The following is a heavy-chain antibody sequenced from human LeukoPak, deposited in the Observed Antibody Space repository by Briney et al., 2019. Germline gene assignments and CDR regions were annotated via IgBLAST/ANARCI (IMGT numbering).Heavy chain of an antibody. Sequence: GGSLRLSCAASGFTLSSYAMSWVRQAPGKGLEWVSVISGSGGSTYYADSVKGRFTISRDNSKNTLYLQMNSLTAEDAAVYYCAKALGKMTTVTSPLGYWGQGTLVTVSS. V-gene: IGHV3-23*01. CDR2: ISGSGGST. CDR3: AKALGKMTTVTSPLGY. J-gene: IGHJ4*02. D-gene: IGHD4-17*01. CDR1: GFTLSSYA.